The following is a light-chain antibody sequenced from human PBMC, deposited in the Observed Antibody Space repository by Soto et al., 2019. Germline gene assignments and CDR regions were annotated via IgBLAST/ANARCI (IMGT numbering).Light chain of an antibody. J-gene: IGKJ4*01. V-gene: IGKV1-5*03. CDR1: QSISIY. CDR3: QPYNNWPLT. Sequence: DIQMTQSPSSLSASVGDRVTITCQASQSISIYLNWYQLKPGKAPKLLIYKASTLKSGVPSRFSGSRSGAEFTLTINSLQSEDFAVYYCQPYNNWPLTFGGGTKVDIK. CDR2: KAS.